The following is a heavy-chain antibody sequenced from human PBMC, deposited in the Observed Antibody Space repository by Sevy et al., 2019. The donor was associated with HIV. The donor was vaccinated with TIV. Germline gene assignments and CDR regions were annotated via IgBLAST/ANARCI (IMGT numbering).Heavy chain of an antibody. Sequence: GGSLRLSCAPSGFIVSSNYMSWVRQAPGKGLEWVSVIYSGGSTYYADSLKGRVTISRDNSKNTLYFQMSSLRAEDTAVYYCARDRNTAMVIGMDVWGQGTTVTVSS. CDR2: IYSGGST. CDR3: ARDRNTAMVIGMDV. D-gene: IGHD5-18*01. J-gene: IGHJ6*02. V-gene: IGHV3-53*01. CDR1: GFIVSSNY.